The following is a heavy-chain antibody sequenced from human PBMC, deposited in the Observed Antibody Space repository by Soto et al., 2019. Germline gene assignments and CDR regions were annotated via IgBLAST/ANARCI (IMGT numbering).Heavy chain of an antibody. J-gene: IGHJ4*02. V-gene: IGHV1-3*05. D-gene: IGHD2-21*02. CDR1: GYTFTSYA. Sequence: QVQLVQSGAEEKKPGASVKVSCKASGYTFTSYAMHWVRQAPGQRLEWMGWINAGNGNTKYSQKYPGRVTITRDTAASTAYMELSSLRSADTDVSYCARGIVEVTALDYWGQGTLVTVSS. CDR2: INAGNGNT. CDR3: ARGIVEVTALDY.